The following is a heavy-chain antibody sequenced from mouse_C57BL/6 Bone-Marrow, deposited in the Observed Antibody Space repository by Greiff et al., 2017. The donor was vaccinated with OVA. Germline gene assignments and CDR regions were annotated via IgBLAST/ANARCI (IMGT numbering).Heavy chain of an antibody. V-gene: IGHV5-16*01. CDR1: GFTFSDYY. Sequence: EVKLLESEGGLVQPGSSMKLSCTASGFTFSDYYMAWVRQVPEKGLEWVANINYDGSSTYYLDSLKSRFIISRDNAKNILYLQMSSLKSEDTATYYCARVGTTVVALDAMDYWGQGTSVTVSS. CDR2: INYDGSST. CDR3: ARVGTTVVALDAMDY. D-gene: IGHD1-1*01. J-gene: IGHJ4*01.